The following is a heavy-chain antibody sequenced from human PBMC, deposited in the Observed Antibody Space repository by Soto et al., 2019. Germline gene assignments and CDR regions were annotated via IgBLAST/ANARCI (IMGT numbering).Heavy chain of an antibody. D-gene: IGHD4-17*01. J-gene: IGHJ6*03. CDR3: ARPRTHCGDHYYYYYMDV. Sequence: SETLSLTCTVSGGSISSSSYYWGWIRQPPGKGLEWIGSIYYSGSTYYNPSLKSRVTISVDTSKNQFSLKLSSVTAADTAVYYCARPRTHCGDHYYYYYMDVWGKGTTVTVSS. V-gene: IGHV4-39*01. CDR2: IYYSGST. CDR1: GGSISSSSYY.